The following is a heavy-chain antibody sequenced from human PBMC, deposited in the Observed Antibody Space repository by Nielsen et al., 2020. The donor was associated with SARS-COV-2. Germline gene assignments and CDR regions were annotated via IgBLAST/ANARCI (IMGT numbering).Heavy chain of an antibody. D-gene: IGHD4-17*01. CDR2: IYHGGTT. Sequence: SETLSLTCSVSGYSIGSAYYWGWIRQPPGKGLEWIGIIYHGGTTYYNPSLKSRVTISLDTSKNQFSLRLTSVTAADTAVYYCARHRRGGDFYYWGQGTLVIASS. J-gene: IGHJ4*02. CDR3: ARHRRGGDFYY. CDR1: GYSIGSAYY. V-gene: IGHV4-38-2*01.